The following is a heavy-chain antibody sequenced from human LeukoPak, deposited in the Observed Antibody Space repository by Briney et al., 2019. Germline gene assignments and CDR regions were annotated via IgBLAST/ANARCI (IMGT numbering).Heavy chain of an antibody. D-gene: IGHD5-12*01. CDR2: ISSSSSTM. CDR1: GFTFSSYS. CDR3: ARGDSGYDCHY. V-gene: IGHV3-48*04. Sequence: PGGSLRLSCAASGFTFSSYSMNWVRQAPGKGLEWVSYISSSSSTMYYADSVKGRFTISRDNAKNSLYLQMNSLRAEDTAVYYCARGDSGYDCHYWGQGTLVTVSS. J-gene: IGHJ4*02.